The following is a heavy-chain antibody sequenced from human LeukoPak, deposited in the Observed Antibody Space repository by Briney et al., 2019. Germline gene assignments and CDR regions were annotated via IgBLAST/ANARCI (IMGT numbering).Heavy chain of an antibody. CDR3: ARGPLEQWLVWPNYYYYYMDV. J-gene: IGHJ6*03. V-gene: IGHV4-39*07. CDR2: IYYTGRT. D-gene: IGHD6-19*01. Sequence: SETLSLTCTVSGGFIGSELYYWGWIRQPPGRGLEWIATIYYTGRTYYNPSLRSRVTISVDTSKNQFSLNLTSVTAADTAVYYCARGPLEQWLVWPNYYYYYMDVWGKGTTVTVSS. CDR1: GGFIGSELYY.